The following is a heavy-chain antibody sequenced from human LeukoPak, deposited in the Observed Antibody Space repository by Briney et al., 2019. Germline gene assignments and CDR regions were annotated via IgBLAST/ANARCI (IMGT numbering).Heavy chain of an antibody. Sequence: GGSLRLSCAASGFTFSSNYMSWVRQAPGKGLEWVSVIYSGGSTYYADSVKGRFTISRDNSKNTLYLQMNSLRAEDTAVYYCARHFSGREYYFDYWGQGTLVTVSS. CDR1: GFTFSSNY. CDR3: ARHFSGREYYFDY. J-gene: IGHJ4*02. CDR2: IYSGGST. D-gene: IGHD1-26*01. V-gene: IGHV3-53*01.